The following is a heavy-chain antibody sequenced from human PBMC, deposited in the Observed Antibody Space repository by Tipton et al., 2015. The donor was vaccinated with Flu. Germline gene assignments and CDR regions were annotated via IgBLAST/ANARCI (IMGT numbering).Heavy chain of an antibody. CDR2: IYHSGGT. D-gene: IGHD4-23*01. Sequence: TLSLTCTVSGDSLSSGDYHWSWIRQHPGKGLEWIGDIYHSGGTYYIPSLKSWLTISIDTSKNQFSLKLSSVTAADTAVYYCARAVYGGNWAYFDTWGQGTLVTVSS. J-gene: IGHJ4*02. V-gene: IGHV4-31*03. CDR3: ARAVYGGNWAYFDT. CDR1: GDSLSSGDYH.